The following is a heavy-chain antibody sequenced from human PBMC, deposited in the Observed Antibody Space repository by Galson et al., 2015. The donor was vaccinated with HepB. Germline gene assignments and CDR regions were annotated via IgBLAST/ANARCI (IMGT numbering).Heavy chain of an antibody. CDR3: SAYGDYFPH. D-gene: IGHD4-17*01. V-gene: IGHV3-23*01. J-gene: IGHJ4*02. CDR2: INTSGGNT. Sequence: SLRLSCAASGFIFSRDATSWVRQAPGRGLEWVSTINTSGGNTYYADSVKGRFTISRDDSKNTLYLQMNSLRAEDTAVYYCSAYGDYFPHWGQGALVTVSS. CDR1: GFIFSRDA.